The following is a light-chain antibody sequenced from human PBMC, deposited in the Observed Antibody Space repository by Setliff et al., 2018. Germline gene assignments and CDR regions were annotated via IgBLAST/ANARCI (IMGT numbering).Light chain of an antibody. CDR2: EVS. V-gene: IGLV2-8*01. CDR1: SRDVGGFNF. CDR3: SSYAGNYIYV. J-gene: IGLJ1*01. Sequence: QSALTQPPSASGSPGQSVAISCTGTSRDVGGFNFVSWYQQHPGKAPKLIIYEVSKRPSGVPDRFSGSESGNTASLTVSGLQAEDEADYYCSSYAGNYIYVFGSGTKVTVL.